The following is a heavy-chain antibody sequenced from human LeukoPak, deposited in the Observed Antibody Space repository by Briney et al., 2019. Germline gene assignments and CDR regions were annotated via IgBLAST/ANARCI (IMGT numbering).Heavy chain of an antibody. V-gene: IGHV4-34*01. CDR3: ARGDRLLWFGELTISRIHNWFDP. Sequence: PSETLSLTCAVYVGSFSGYYWNWIRQPPGKGLEWIGEINHSGGTNYNPSLKSRVTISVDTSKNQFSLKLSSVTAADTAVYYCARGDRLLWFGELTISRIHNWFDPWGQGTLVTVSS. CDR2: INHSGGT. J-gene: IGHJ5*02. D-gene: IGHD3-10*01. CDR1: VGSFSGYY.